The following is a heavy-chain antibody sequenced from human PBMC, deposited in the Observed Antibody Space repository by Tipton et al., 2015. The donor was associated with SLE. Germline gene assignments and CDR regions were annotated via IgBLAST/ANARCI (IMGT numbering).Heavy chain of an antibody. CDR3: ARSPVDYWNGYSA. V-gene: IGHV3-23*01. CDR2: ITGSGDRT. J-gene: IGHJ4*02. D-gene: IGHD3-3*01. Sequence: GSLRLSCAASGFTFHNYWMHWVRQAPGKGLVWVSAITGSGDRTYYIDSVKGRFTISRDNSKNSLYLQMNGLRAEDTAVYYCARSPVDYWNGYSAWGQGTLVAVSS. CDR1: GFTFHNYW.